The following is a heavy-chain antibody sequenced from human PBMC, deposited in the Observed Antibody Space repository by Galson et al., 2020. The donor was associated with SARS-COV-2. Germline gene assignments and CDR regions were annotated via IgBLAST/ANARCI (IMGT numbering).Heavy chain of an antibody. V-gene: IGHV5-51*01. CDR2: IYPGDSDA. CDR1: GYDFSTSW. CDR3: TRLRARRGRDAKTSGGEYLGL. D-gene: IGHD2-2*01. Sequence: HGESLKISCQGSGYDFSTSWIVWVRQMPGKGLECMGVIYPGDSDARYSPSFQGLVTISADKSVNSDYLQWSSLTALDTAIYYCTRLRARRGRDAKTSGGEYLGLWGVGTQVAVSS. J-gene: IGHJ4*03.